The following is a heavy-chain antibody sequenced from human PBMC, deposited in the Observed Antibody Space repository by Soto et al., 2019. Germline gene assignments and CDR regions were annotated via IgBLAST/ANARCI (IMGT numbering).Heavy chain of an antibody. V-gene: IGHV4-39*01. CDR3: ARRGDQLLAVDY. J-gene: IGHJ4*02. D-gene: IGHD2-2*01. CDR1: GGSISSSSYY. CDR2: IYYSGST. Sequence: QMQLQESGPGLVKPSETLSLTCTVSGGSISSSSYYWGWIRQPPGKGLEWIGSIYYSGSTYYKPSLKSRVTISVDTSKNQFSLKLSSVTAADTAVYYCARRGDQLLAVDYWGQGTLVTVSS.